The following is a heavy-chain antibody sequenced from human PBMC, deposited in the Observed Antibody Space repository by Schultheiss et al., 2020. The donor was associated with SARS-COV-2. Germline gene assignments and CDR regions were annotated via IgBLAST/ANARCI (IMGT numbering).Heavy chain of an antibody. J-gene: IGHJ4*02. Sequence: GGSLRLSCAASGFTFSSYEMNWVRQAPGKGLEWVSYISSSGSTIYYADSVKGRFTISRDNAKNSLYLQMNSLRAEDTAVYYCARGAFSRAGYLISPFDYWGQGTLVTVSS. CDR2: ISSSGSTI. D-gene: IGHD3-9*01. V-gene: IGHV3-48*03. CDR1: GFTFSSYE. CDR3: ARGAFSRAGYLISPFDY.